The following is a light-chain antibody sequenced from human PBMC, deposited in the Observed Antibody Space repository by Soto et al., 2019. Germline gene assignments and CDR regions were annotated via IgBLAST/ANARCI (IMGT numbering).Light chain of an antibody. J-gene: IGLJ1*01. CDR1: HNDIGTYDY. V-gene: IGLV2-14*03. CDR2: GVT. CDR3: SSFTSDRIYV. Sequence: QSALTQPTSVSVSPGQSITISCTGNHNDIGTYDYVSWYQQHPGRAPRLLIYGVTTRPSGISDRFSASKSGLTASLTISGLQPEDEADYYCSSFTSDRIYVFGPGTKLTVL.